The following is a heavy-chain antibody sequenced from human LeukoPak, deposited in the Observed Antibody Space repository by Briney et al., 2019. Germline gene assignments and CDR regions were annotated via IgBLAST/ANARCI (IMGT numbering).Heavy chain of an antibody. V-gene: IGHV4-39*01. CDR2: IYYSGST. J-gene: IGHJ6*02. Sequence: PSETLSLTCTVSGDSITSSSFYWGWIRQSPGKGLEWIGSIYYSGSTYYNPSLESRVTISVDTSKNQFSLKLSSVTAADTAVYYCARTLDSRRYIVRRPYSMDVWGQGTTVTVSS. CDR1: GDSITSSSFY. D-gene: IGHD3-22*01. CDR3: ARTLDSRRYIVRRPYSMDV.